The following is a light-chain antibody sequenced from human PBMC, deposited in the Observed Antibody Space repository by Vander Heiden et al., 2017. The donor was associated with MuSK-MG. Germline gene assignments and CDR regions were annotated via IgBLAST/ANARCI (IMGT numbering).Light chain of an antibody. CDR3: QQYDSYLFT. CDR1: QGISSY. CDR2: AAS. V-gene: IGKV1-8*01. Sequence: AIRMTQSPSSFSASTGDRVTITCRASQGISSYLAWYQQKPGKAPKLLIYAASTLQSGVPSRFSGSGSGTDFTLTISCLQSEDFATYYCQQYDSYLFTFGGGTKVEIK. J-gene: IGKJ4*01.